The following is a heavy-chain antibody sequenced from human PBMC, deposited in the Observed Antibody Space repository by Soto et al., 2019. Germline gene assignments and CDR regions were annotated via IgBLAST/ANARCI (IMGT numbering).Heavy chain of an antibody. CDR1: GYTFTSYD. CDR3: ARLHAEIGDGYYYYYGMDV. J-gene: IGHJ6*02. CDR2: MNPNSGNT. Sequence: QVQLVQSGAEVKKPGASVKVSCKASGYTFTSYDINWVRQATGQGLEWMGWMNPNSGNTGYAQKFQGRVTMTRNTSISTAYMELSSLRSEDTAVYYCARLHAEIGDGYYYYYGMDVWGQGTTVTVSS. D-gene: IGHD2-2*01. V-gene: IGHV1-8*01.